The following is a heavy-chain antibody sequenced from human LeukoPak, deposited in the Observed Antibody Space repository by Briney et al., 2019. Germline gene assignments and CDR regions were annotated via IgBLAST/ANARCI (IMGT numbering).Heavy chain of an antibody. J-gene: IGHJ4*02. CDR3: ARQIRGAYGDPRGFDY. CDR2: SNPNFCPE. Sequence: ASVTVSCKASVYTFTSYGLHWVRPPPGQGLEWVGGSNPNFCPENHAPKFQGRVTLIPGESTATAYMELTNLGTDDTAVYYCARQIRGAYGDPRGFDYWGQGTLVTVSS. CDR1: VYTFTSYG. D-gene: IGHD4-17*01. V-gene: IGHV1-69*13.